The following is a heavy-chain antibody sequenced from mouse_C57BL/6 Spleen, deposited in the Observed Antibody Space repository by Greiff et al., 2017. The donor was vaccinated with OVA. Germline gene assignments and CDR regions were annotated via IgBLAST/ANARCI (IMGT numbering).Heavy chain of an antibody. V-gene: IGHV1-69*01. D-gene: IGHD4-1*01. CDR2: IDPSDSYT. CDR1: GYTFTSYW. J-gene: IGHJ4*01. CDR3: ASWDGDY. Sequence: QVQLKQPGAELAMPGASVKLSCKASGYTFTSYWMHWVKQRPGQGLEWIGEIDPSDSYTNYNQKFKGKSTLTVDKSSSTAYMQLSSLTSEDSAVYYCASWDGDYWGQGTSVTVSS.